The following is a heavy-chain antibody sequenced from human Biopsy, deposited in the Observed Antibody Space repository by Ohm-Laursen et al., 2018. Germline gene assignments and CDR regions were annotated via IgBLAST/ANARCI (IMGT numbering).Heavy chain of an antibody. CDR1: GASITSYY. CDR3: ARDLPSSYYYAMDV. V-gene: IGHV4-4*07. Sequence: ETLSLTCTVSGASITSYYWSWIRQPAGKGLEWIGHTYKGGNTNHNPSLKSRVSMSVDTSKNQLSLTLRSVTAADTAVYYCARDLPSSYYYAMDVWGQGTTVTVSS. J-gene: IGHJ6*02. CDR2: TYKGGNT.